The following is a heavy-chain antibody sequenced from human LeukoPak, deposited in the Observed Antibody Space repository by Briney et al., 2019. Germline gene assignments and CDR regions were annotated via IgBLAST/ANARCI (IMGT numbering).Heavy chain of an antibody. CDR2: MNPNSGNT. J-gene: IGHJ4*02. Sequence: ASVKVSCKASGYTFTSYDINWVRQATGQGLEWMGWMNPNSGNTGYAQKFQGRVTMTRNTSISTAYMELSGLRSEDTAVYYCASSHGKDRYFDYWGQGTLVTVSS. CDR3: ASSHGKDRYFDY. CDR1: GYTFTSYD. D-gene: IGHD3-22*01. V-gene: IGHV1-8*01.